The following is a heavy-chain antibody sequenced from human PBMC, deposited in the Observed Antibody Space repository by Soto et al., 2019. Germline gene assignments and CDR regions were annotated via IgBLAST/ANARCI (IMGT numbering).Heavy chain of an antibody. CDR3: ATYPWGSSIDY. J-gene: IGHJ4*02. D-gene: IGHD3-16*01. V-gene: IGHV3-48*03. Sequence: GGSLRLSCAASGFTFSSNEMIWVRQAPGKGLEWVSYISSSGVTMYYADSLKGRFTISRDNTKNSLYLQVTFLRAEDTAIYYCATYPWGSSIDYWGQGTLVTVSS. CDR2: ISSSGVTM. CDR1: GFTFSSNE.